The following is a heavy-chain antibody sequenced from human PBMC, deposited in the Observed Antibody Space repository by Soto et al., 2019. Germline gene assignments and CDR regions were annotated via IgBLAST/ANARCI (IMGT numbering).Heavy chain of an antibody. CDR1: GFTFSSYG. CDR3: AKERAAAGTDYYHGMDV. D-gene: IGHD6-13*01. J-gene: IGHJ6*02. V-gene: IGHV3-30*18. Sequence: GSLRLSCAASGFTFSSYGMHWVRQAPGKGLEWVAVISYDGSNKYYADSVKGRFTISRDNSKNTLYLQMNSLRAEDTAVYYCAKERAAAGTDYYHGMDVWGQGTTVSVSS. CDR2: ISYDGSNK.